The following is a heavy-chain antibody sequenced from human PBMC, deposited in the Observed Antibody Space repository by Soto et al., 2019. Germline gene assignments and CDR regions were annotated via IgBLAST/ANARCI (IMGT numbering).Heavy chain of an antibody. V-gene: IGHV1-24*01. CDR1: GYTLTELS. Sequence: GASVKVSCKVSGYTLTELSMHWVRQAPGKGLEWMGGFDPEDGETIYAQKFQGRVTITEDTSTDTAYMELSSLRSEDTAVYYCATIPYSSSWYNFDYWGQGTLVTVSS. CDR2: FDPEDGET. J-gene: IGHJ4*02. CDR3: ATIPYSSSWYNFDY. D-gene: IGHD6-13*01.